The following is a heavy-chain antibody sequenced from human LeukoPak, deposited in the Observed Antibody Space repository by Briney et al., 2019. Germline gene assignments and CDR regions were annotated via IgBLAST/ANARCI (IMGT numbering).Heavy chain of an antibody. D-gene: IGHD1-7*01. CDR2: ISASNGNT. J-gene: IGHJ4*02. Sequence: GASVKVSCKASGHTFSSYGVTWVRQAPGQGLEWVGWISASNGNTNSAQKLQGRVTMTTDTSTSTAYMELRSLRSDDTAVYYCARYPLYYISNWHYYFDYWGQGTLLTVSS. CDR3: ARYPLYYISNWHYYFDY. V-gene: IGHV1-18*01. CDR1: GHTFSSYG.